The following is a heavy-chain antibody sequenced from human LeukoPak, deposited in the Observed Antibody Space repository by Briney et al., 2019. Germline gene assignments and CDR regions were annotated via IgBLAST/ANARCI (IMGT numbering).Heavy chain of an antibody. CDR1: GGSISSYY. V-gene: IGHV4-59*01. CDR2: IYYSGST. CDR3: ARESSGYSAYFEY. J-gene: IGHJ4*02. Sequence: SETLSLTCTVSGGSISSYYWSWIRQPPGKGLEWIGYIYYSGSTNYNPSLKSRVTISVDTSKNQFSLKLSSVTAADTAVYYCARESSGYSAYFEYWGQGTLVTVSS. D-gene: IGHD3-22*01.